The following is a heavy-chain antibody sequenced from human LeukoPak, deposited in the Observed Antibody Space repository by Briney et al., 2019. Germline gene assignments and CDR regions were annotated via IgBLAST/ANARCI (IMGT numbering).Heavy chain of an antibody. D-gene: IGHD2-15*01. CDR3: ATDIVAGG. Sequence: ASAKVSCKASGYTFTSYDINWVRQATGEGLEWMGWMNPNSGNTGYEQKFQGRVTMTRNTSISTAYMELSSLRSEDTAVYYCATDIVAGGWGQGTLVTVSS. V-gene: IGHV1-8*01. J-gene: IGHJ4*02. CDR1: GYTFTSYD. CDR2: MNPNSGNT.